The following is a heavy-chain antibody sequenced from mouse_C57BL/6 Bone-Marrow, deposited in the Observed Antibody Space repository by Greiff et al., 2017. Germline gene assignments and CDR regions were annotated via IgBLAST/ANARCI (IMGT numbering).Heavy chain of an antibody. Sequence: EVQGVESGGGLVQPGGSLKLSCAASGFTFSDYGMAWVRQAPRKGPEWVAFISNLAYSIYYADTVTGRFTISRENAKNTLYLEMSSLRSEDTAMYYCARRGFAYWGQGTLVTVSA. CDR3: ARRGFAY. J-gene: IGHJ3*01. V-gene: IGHV5-15*01. CDR2: ISNLAYSI. CDR1: GFTFSDYG.